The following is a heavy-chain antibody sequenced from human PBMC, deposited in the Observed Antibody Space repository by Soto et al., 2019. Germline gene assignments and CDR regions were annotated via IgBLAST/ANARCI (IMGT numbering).Heavy chain of an antibody. CDR3: AEDLRTTISDNGMDV. J-gene: IGHJ6*02. D-gene: IGHD2-8*01. Sequence: QVQLVESGGGLVQPWGSLRLTCVASGFTFGSHGMHWVRQAPGKGLEWVAVISYDETNEHYVDSVKGRFTISRDNSKSSLYLQRNRLRPEDTAVYKCAEDLRTTISDNGMDVWGQGTTVTASS. CDR2: ISYDETNE. V-gene: IGHV3-30*18. CDR1: GFTFGSHG.